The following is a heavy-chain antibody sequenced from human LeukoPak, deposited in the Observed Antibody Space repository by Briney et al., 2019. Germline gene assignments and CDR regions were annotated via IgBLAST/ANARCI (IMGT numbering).Heavy chain of an antibody. CDR1: GVSISSSNSY. J-gene: IGHJ5*02. D-gene: IGHD6-13*01. CDR3: ARGYSSSWYLNWFDP. Sequence: PSETLSLTCTVSGVSISSSNSYWGWIRQPPGKGLEWIGSIYYSGNTYYNASLKSQVSISIDTSKNQFSLKLTSVTAADTAVYYCARGYSSSWYLNWFDPWGQGTLVTVSS. CDR2: IYYSGNT. V-gene: IGHV4-39*01.